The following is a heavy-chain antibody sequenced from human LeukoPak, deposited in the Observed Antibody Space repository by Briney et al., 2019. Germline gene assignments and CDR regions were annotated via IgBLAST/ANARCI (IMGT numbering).Heavy chain of an antibody. V-gene: IGHV3-48*04. Sequence: GRSLRLSCAASGFRFRGYGMHWVRQAPGKGLEWLSYISSSGTTIYYADSVKGRFTISRDNAKNSLYLQMNSLRAEDTAVYYCARRYCSSTSCLIDYWGQGTLVTVSS. D-gene: IGHD2-2*01. CDR2: ISSSGTTI. CDR3: ARRYCSSTSCLIDY. CDR1: GFRFRGYG. J-gene: IGHJ4*02.